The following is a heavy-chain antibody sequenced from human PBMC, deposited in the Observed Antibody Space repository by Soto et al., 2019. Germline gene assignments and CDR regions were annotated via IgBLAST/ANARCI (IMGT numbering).Heavy chain of an antibody. CDR3: ARDRRYYGSGSSYYYGMDV. D-gene: IGHD3-10*01. Sequence: PSETLSLSCTVSGGSISSISYYCGCIHQPPGKLLEWIGKINYSGSTYYNPSLTRRVTISVDTSKNQFSLKLSSVTAADTAVYYCARDRRYYGSGSSYYYGMDVWGQGTTVTV. CDR1: GGSISSISYY. J-gene: IGHJ6*02. V-gene: IGHV4-39*07. CDR2: INYSGST.